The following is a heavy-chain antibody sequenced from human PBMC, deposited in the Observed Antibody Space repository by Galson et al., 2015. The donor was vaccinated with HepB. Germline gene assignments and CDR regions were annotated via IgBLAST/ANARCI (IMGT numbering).Heavy chain of an antibody. J-gene: IGHJ4*02. CDR2: IRSKAYGGTT. V-gene: IGHV3-49*04. CDR3: TRVDIVQGTEGY. Sequence: SLRLSCAASGFTFGDYAMSWVRQAPGKGLEWVGFIRSKAYGGTTEYAASVKGRFTISRDDSKSIAYLQMNSLKTEDTAVYYCTRVDIVQGTEGYWGQGTLVTVSS. CDR1: GFTFGDYA. D-gene: IGHD5-12*01.